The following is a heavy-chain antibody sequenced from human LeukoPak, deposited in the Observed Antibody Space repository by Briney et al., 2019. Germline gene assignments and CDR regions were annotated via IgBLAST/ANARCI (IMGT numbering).Heavy chain of an antibody. V-gene: IGHV1-69*01. Sequence: GSSVKVSCNASGGTFSSSTINWVRQAPRQGLEWMGLIIPLFDTSNYAQEFQGRVTITADESTSTVYMELRSLTSDDTAVYYCARVEGITTTIGLDPWGQGTLVTVSS. CDR2: IIPLFDTS. CDR3: ARVEGITTTIGLDP. J-gene: IGHJ5*02. CDR1: GGTFSSST. D-gene: IGHD1-14*01.